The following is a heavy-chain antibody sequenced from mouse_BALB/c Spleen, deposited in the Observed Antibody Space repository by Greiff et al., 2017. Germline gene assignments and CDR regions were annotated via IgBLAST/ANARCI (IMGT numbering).Heavy chain of an antibody. CDR3: ARGLYDCYYVDIDY. V-gene: IGHV2-9*02. D-gene: IGHD2-3*01. CDR1: GFSLTSYG. CDR2: IWAGGST. Sequence: VMLVESGPGLVAPSQSLSITCTVSGFSLTSYGVHWVRQPPGKGLEWLGVIWAGGSTNYNSALMSRLCISKDNSKSQVFLKMNSLQTDYTAMYYLARGLYDCYYVDIDYWGQGTSVTVSS. J-gene: IGHJ4*01.